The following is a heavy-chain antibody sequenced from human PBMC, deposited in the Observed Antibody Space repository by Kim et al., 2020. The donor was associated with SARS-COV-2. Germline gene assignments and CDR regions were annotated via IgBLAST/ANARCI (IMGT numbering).Heavy chain of an antibody. V-gene: IGHV4-31*03. CDR2: IYYSGST. CDR1: GGSISSGGYY. Sequence: SETLSLTCTVSGGSISSGGYYWSWIRQHPGKGLEWIGYIYYSGSTYYNPSLKSRVTISVDTSKNQFSLKLSSVTAADTAVYYCARAWRGIGYYGMDVWGQGTTVTVSS. D-gene: IGHD3-3*01. J-gene: IGHJ6*02. CDR3: ARAWRGIGYYGMDV.